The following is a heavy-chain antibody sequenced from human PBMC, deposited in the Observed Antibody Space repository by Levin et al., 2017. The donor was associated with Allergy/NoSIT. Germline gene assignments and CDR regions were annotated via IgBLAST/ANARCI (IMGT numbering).Heavy chain of an antibody. Sequence: LPGGSLRLSCAASGFTVSTDYMAWVRQAPGRGLEWVSIIYKSGSTYYTDSVNGRFTVSRDTSKNTLYLQMNNLRAEDTGVYYCARAPDRQYVSGMDVWGQGTTVTVSS. CDR2: IYKSGST. V-gene: IGHV3-66*01. CDR1: GFTVSTDY. CDR3: ARAPDRQYVSGMDV. D-gene: IGHD3-16*01. J-gene: IGHJ6*02.